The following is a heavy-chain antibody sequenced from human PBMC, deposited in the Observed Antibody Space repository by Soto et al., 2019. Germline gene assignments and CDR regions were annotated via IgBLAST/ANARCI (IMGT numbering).Heavy chain of an antibody. V-gene: IGHV3-30*18. J-gene: IGHJ4*02. CDR3: AKGGQQDY. Sequence: VGSLRLSCAASGFTFSSYGMHWVRQAPGKGLEWVAVISYDGSNKYYADSVKGRFTISRDNSKNTLYLQMNSLRAEDTAVYYCAKGGQQDYWGQGTLVTVSS. CDR2: ISYDGSNK. CDR1: GFTFSSYG. D-gene: IGHD6-13*01.